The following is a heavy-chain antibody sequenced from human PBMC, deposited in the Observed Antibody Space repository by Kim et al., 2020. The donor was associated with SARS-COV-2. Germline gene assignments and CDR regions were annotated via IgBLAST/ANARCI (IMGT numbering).Heavy chain of an antibody. J-gene: IGHJ6*02. CDR3: AREYGYYYYGMDV. D-gene: IGHD4-17*01. V-gene: IGHV1-46*01. Sequence: YAQKFKGRVTMTRDTSTSTVYMELSSLRSEDTAVYYCAREYGYYYYGMDVWGQGTTVTVSS.